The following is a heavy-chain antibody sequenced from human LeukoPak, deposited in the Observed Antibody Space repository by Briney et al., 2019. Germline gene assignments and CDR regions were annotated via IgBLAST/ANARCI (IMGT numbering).Heavy chain of an antibody. CDR2: VTNNGGST. J-gene: IGHJ4*02. D-gene: IGHD3-10*01. V-gene: IGHV3-64D*06. CDR3: VKAVAGSFDY. CDR1: GFTFSTYS. Sequence: PGGSLRLSCSASGFTFSTYSMHWVRQAPGKGLEYVSSVTNNGGSTYYADSVKGRFTISRDNSKNTLNLQMSSPRTEDTAVYFCVKAVAGSFDYWGQGTLVTVSS.